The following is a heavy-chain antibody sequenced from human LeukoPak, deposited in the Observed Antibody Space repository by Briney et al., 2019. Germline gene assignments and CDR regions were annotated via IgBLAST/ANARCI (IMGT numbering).Heavy chain of an antibody. Sequence: SETLSLTCAVYGGSFSGYYWSWIRQPPGKGLEWIGEINHSGSTNYNPSLKSRVTISVDTSKDQFSLKLSSVTAADTAVYYCARHIAARPGYYMDVWGKGTTVTVSS. V-gene: IGHV4-34*01. D-gene: IGHD6-6*01. CDR2: INHSGST. J-gene: IGHJ6*03. CDR1: GGSFSGYY. CDR3: ARHIAARPGYYMDV.